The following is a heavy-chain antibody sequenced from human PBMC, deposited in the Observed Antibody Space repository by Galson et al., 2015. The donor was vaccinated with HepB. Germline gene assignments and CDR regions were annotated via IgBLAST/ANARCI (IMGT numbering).Heavy chain of an antibody. CDR2: IKEDGSEA. J-gene: IGHJ5*02. CDR3: ALGVGWTIDH. Sequence: SLRLSCAGSGFTFNNYWMNWVRQAPGKGLEWLAIIKEDGSEALYGDSVRGRFTISKDIAKTSVHLQMSTLSDEDTAVYYCALGVGWTIDHWGQGTLVSVSS. CDR1: GFTFNNYW. V-gene: IGHV3-7*01. D-gene: IGHD3-10*01.